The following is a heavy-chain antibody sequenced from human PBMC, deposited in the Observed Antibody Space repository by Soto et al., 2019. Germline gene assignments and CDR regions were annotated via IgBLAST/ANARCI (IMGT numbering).Heavy chain of an antibody. CDR2: ISGSGDST. D-gene: IGHD6-19*01. CDR1: GFTFSTYA. V-gene: IGHV3-23*01. Sequence: GGSLRLSCAASGFTFSTYAMNWVRQAPGKGLEWVSGISGSGDSTYYADSVKGRFTVSRDNSKNTLYLQMNSLRAEDTAVFYCAKERSSGWRFDFWGQGTLVTGSS. CDR3: AKERSSGWRFDF. J-gene: IGHJ4*02.